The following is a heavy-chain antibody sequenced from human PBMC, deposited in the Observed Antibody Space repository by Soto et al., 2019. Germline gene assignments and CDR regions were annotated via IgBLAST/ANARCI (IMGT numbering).Heavy chain of an antibody. CDR3: AKDSSGYSTTFDY. V-gene: IGHV3-9*01. CDR2: ISWNSGSI. CDR1: GFTLDDYA. J-gene: IGHJ4*02. Sequence: EVQLVESGGGLVQPGRSLRLSCAASGFTLDDYAMHWVRQAPGKGLEWVSGISWNSGSIGYADSVKGRFTISRDNAKNSLYLQMNSLRAEDTALYYCAKDSSGYSTTFDYWGQGTLVTVSS. D-gene: IGHD6-19*01.